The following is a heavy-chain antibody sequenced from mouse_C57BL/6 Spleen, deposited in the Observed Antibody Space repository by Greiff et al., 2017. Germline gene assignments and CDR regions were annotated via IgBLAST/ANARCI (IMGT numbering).Heavy chain of an antibody. J-gene: IGHJ3*01. D-gene: IGHD4-1*01. CDR1: GFTFSSYA. CDR2: ISDGGSST. CDR3: ARDDWGWFAY. Sequence: EVKLVESGGGLVKPGGSLKLSCAASGFTFSSYAMSWVRQTPEKRLEWVATISDGGSSTYYPDNVKGRFTISRDNAKNNLYLQMSHLKSEDTAMYYCARDDWGWFAYWGKGTLVTVSA. V-gene: IGHV5-4*01.